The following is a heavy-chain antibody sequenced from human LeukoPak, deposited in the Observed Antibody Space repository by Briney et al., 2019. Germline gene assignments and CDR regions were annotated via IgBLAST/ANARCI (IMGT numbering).Heavy chain of an antibody. D-gene: IGHD3-10*01. V-gene: IGHV3-23*01. CDR3: AKDLRREAIITLNRAARWGMDV. Sequence: GGTLRLSCAASGFTFSSYGMSWAPQAPGKGLEGVSDINGSGGRTYYADSVKGRFTISGDNAKNTLYLQMNSLRAEDTAVYYCAKDLRREAIITLNRAARWGMDVWGKGTTVTISS. J-gene: IGHJ6*03. CDR2: INGSGGRT. CDR1: GFTFSSYG.